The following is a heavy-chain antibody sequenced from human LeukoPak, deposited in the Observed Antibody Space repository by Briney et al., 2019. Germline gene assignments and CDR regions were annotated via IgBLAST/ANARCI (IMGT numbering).Heavy chain of an antibody. J-gene: IGHJ6*02. CDR3: AKAGASRKPLYGMDV. CDR1: GNYW. Sequence: PGGSLRLSCAASGNYWMHWVRQAPGKGLVWVSHINSDGSWTSYADSVKGRFTISKDNAKNTVYLQMNSLRAEDTAVYYCAKAGASRKPLYGMDVWGQGTTVTVSS. D-gene: IGHD1-14*01. CDR2: INSDGSWT. V-gene: IGHV3-74*01.